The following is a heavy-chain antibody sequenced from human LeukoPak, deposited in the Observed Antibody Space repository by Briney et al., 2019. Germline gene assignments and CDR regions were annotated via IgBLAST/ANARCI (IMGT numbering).Heavy chain of an antibody. J-gene: IGHJ2*01. CDR1: GYTFTSYG. V-gene: IGHV1-18*01. Sequence: RASVKVSYKASGYTFTSYGISWVRQAPGQGLEWMGWISAYNGNTNYAQKLQGRVTMTTDTSTSTAYMELRSLRSDDTAVYYCARVNDYGDYLTLAHWYFDLWGRGTLVTVSS. CDR3: ARVNDYGDYLTLAHWYFDL. CDR2: ISAYNGNT. D-gene: IGHD4-17*01.